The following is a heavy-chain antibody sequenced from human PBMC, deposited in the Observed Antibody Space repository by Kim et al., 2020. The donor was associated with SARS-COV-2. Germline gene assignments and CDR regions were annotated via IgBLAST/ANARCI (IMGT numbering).Heavy chain of an antibody. CDR3: ARAKNMIVVVIGAFDI. J-gene: IGHJ3*02. CDR1: GGSISSGGYY. D-gene: IGHD3-22*01. Sequence: SETLSLTCTVSGGSISSGGYYWSWIRQHPGKGLEWIGYIYYSGSTYYNPSLKSRVTISVDTSKNQFSLKLSSVTAADTAVYYCARAKNMIVVVIGAFDIWGQGTMVPVSS. V-gene: IGHV4-31*03. CDR2: IYYSGST.